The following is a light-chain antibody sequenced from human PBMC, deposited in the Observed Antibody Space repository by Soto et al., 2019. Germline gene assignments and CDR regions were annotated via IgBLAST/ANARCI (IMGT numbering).Light chain of an antibody. CDR1: SSNIGAVYD. J-gene: IGLJ1*01. CDR2: HDS. CDR3: QSYDSSLSTYV. Sequence: QAVVTQPPSVSGAPGQRVTISCTGSSSNIGAVYDVHWYQQLPGRAPKLLIYHDSHRPSGVPDRFSGSRFGTSASLAITGLLAEDEADYFCQSYDSSLSTYVFGPGTKLTVL. V-gene: IGLV1-40*01.